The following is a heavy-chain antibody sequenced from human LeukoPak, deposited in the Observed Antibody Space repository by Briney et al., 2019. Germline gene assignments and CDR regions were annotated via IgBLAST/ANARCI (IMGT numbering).Heavy chain of an antibody. J-gene: IGHJ3*02. CDR1: GFTLSSYA. CDR3: AKGGVGAIIFAFDI. Sequence: PGGSLRLSCAASGFTLSSYAMSWVRQAPGKGLEWVSAISGSGGSTYYADSVRGRFTISRDNSKNTLYLQMNSLRAEDTAVYYCAKGGVGAIIFAFDIWGQGTMVTVSS. CDR2: ISGSGGST. D-gene: IGHD1-26*01. V-gene: IGHV3-23*01.